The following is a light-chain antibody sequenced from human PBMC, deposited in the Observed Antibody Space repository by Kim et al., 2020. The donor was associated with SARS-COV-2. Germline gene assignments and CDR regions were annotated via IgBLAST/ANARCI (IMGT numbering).Light chain of an antibody. CDR2: DTS. Sequence: PGGTVTPTFASRTGAVTSCHFPYCFQQKPGQFPRTLIYDTSNRHSWTPARFSGSLLGCKAALTLSGAQPEDEAEYYCMLSYSGGRVFGGGTQLTVL. CDR3: MLSYSGGRV. V-gene: IGLV7-46*01. CDR1: TGAVTSCHF. J-gene: IGLJ3*02.